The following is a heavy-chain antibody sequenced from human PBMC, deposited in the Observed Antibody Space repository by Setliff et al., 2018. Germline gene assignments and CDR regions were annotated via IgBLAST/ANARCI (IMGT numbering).Heavy chain of an antibody. Sequence: PSETLSLTCTVSGGSMITNDYFWGWIRQPPGTGLEWIGSIYYSGDTYYNPSLKSRATVSVDTSTSQFSLRLTSVTAADSAVYFCARYPRRGNGWYPYCVDVWGKGTTVTVSS. D-gene: IGHD6-19*01. CDR1: GGSMITNDYF. J-gene: IGHJ6*03. V-gene: IGHV4-39*07. CDR3: ARYPRRGNGWYPYCVDV. CDR2: IYYSGDT.